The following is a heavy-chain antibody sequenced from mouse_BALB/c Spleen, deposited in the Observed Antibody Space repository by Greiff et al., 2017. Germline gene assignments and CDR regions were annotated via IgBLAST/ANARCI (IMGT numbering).Heavy chain of an antibody. J-gene: IGHJ4*01. CDR1: GYTFTSYV. Sequence: EVQLQESGPELVKPGASVKMSCKASGYTFTSYVMHWVKQKPGQGLEWIGYINPYNDGTKYNEKFKGKATLTSDKSSSTAYMELSSLTSEDSAVYYCARWDGKAYYAMDYWGQGTSVTVSS. CDR2: INPYNDGT. V-gene: IGHV1-14*01. CDR3: ARWDGKAYYAMDY. D-gene: IGHD2-1*01.